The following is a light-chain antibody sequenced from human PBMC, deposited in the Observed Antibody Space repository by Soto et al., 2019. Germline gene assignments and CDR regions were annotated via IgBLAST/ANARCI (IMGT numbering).Light chain of an antibody. V-gene: IGKV1-27*01. Sequence: DIQMTQSPSSLSASVGDRVTITCRASQGISNFLAWYQQKPGKVPKILISAASTLQSGVPSRFSGSGSGTDFTLTITSLQPEYVATYYCQKYSSVLTFGQGTRLEMK. J-gene: IGKJ5*01. CDR1: QGISNF. CDR2: AAS. CDR3: QKYSSVLT.